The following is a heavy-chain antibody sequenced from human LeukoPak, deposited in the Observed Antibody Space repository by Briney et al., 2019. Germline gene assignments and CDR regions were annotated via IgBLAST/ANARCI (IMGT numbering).Heavy chain of an antibody. J-gene: IGHJ4*02. CDR3: TTGYQTPSHDGY. D-gene: IGHD2-15*01. Sequence: GGSLRLSCAASGFTFSSSWMNWVRQAPGKGLEWIALIRSKIDGATTDYAAPVKGRFIISRDDSQNTLSLQMHSLKTEDTGIYFCTTGYQTPSHDGYWGQGTLVTVSS. V-gene: IGHV3-15*01. CDR1: GFTFSSSW. CDR2: IRSKIDGATT.